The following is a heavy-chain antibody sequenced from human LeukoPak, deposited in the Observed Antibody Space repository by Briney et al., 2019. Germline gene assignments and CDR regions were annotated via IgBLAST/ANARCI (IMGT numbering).Heavy chain of an antibody. CDR3: AREITPRNYYDSSGYSFQH. CDR2: IIPIFGIA. CDR1: GGTFSSYA. Sequence: ASVKVSCKASGGTFSSYAISWVRQAPGQGLEWMGRIIPIFGIANYAQKFQGRVTITADKSTSTAYMELSSLGSEDTAVYYCAREITPRNYYDSSGYSFQHWGQGTLVTVSS. D-gene: IGHD3-22*01. J-gene: IGHJ1*01. V-gene: IGHV1-69*04.